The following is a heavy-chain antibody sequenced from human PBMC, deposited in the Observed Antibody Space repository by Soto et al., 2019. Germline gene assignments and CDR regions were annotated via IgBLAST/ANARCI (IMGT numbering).Heavy chain of an antibody. D-gene: IGHD2-15*01. CDR3: AHSHCKVVAATETADY. V-gene: IGHV2-5*02. Sequence: QITLKESGPTLVKPTQTLTLTCTFSGFSLSTGGVGVAWIRQPPGKALEWLALIYWDDDKRYSPSLKSRLTITKDTSKNQVVLTMTNMDPVDTATYYCAHSHCKVVAATETADYWGQGTLVTVSS. J-gene: IGHJ4*02. CDR1: GFSLSTGGVG. CDR2: IYWDDDK.